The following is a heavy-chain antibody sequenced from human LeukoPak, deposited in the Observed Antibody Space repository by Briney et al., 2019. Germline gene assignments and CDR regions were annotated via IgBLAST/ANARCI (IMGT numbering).Heavy chain of an antibody. CDR1: GGSVSSGNYY. CDR3: ARDPSGYFNC. CDR2: IYYSGDT. V-gene: IGHV4-61*01. D-gene: IGHD3-22*01. J-gene: IGHJ4*02. Sequence: SETLSLTCTVSGGSVSSGNYYWSWIRQPPGKGLEWIGYIYYSGDTNYNPSLKGRVTISVDTSKNQVSLKLSSVTAADTAVYYCARDPSGYFNCWGQGTLVTVSS.